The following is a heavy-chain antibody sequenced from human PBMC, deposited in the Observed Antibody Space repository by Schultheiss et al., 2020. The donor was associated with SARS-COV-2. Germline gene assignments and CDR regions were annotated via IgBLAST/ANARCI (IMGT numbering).Heavy chain of an antibody. V-gene: IGHV4-34*01. D-gene: IGHD2-15*01. CDR2: INHSGST. CDR3: AAGYYFDN. Sequence: SETLSLTCAVYGGSFSGYYWSWIRQPPGKGLEWLGEINHSGSTKYNPSLRTRVAISLDTAKNQFSLRLTSVTAADTAFYYCAAGYYFDNWGQGTLVTVSS. CDR1: GGSFSGYY. J-gene: IGHJ4*02.